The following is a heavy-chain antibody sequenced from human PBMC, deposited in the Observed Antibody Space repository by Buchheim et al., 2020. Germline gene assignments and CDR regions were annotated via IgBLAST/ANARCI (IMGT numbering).Heavy chain of an antibody. D-gene: IGHD1-20*01. Sequence: QVQLVDSGGGVVQPGRSLRLSCAASGFNFSNYAMNWVRQAPGKGLEWVAIISYDGRNTYYADSLKGRFSISRDNSKNTLYLQMNSLRTEDTAVYYCARNNWNDYWGQGTL. V-gene: IGHV3-30*04. CDR3: ARNNWNDY. CDR1: GFNFSNYA. CDR2: ISYDGRNT. J-gene: IGHJ4*02.